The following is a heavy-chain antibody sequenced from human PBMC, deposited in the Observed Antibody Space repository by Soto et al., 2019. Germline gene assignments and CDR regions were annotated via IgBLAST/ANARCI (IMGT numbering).Heavy chain of an antibody. D-gene: IGHD3-10*01. V-gene: IGHV1-18*01. CDR1: GYTFSSYG. J-gene: IGHJ4*02. CDR2: VGPYTGVT. Sequence: QVQLVQSGAEVKNPGASVKVSCNASGYTFSSYGLSWVRQAPGQGLEWMGWVGPYTGVTNYAQKFQGRVRMTTDTSTRIAYMELRSLRSDDTAVYYCARDGDGPGRRYDYWGQGTLITVSS. CDR3: ARDGDGPGRRYDY.